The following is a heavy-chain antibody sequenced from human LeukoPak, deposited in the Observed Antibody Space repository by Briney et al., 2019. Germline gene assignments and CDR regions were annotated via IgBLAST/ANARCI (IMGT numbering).Heavy chain of an antibody. CDR1: GFTFSDYY. Sequence: GGSLSLSRAASGFTFSDYYMDWVRQPRGKGREWVANIKQDGSEKYYVASVKGRFTISRDNAKNSLYLQMNSLRAEDTAVYYCARDVHWQQLDYWGQGTLVTVSS. CDR3: ARDVHWQQLDY. J-gene: IGHJ4*02. V-gene: IGHV3-7*01. CDR2: IKQDGSEK. D-gene: IGHD6-13*01.